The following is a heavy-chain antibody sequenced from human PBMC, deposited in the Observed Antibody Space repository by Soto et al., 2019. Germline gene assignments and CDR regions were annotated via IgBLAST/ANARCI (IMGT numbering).Heavy chain of an antibody. CDR3: ARQGSTATTNWFDP. D-gene: IGHD1-7*01. CDR2: IYYRGST. CDR1: DDSINSDKYY. J-gene: IGHJ5*02. V-gene: IGHV4-39*01. Sequence: SETLSLTCSVSDDSINSDKYYWGWIRQPPGKGLEWIGSIYYRGSTYYNPSLKSRVTISVDTSKNQFSLKLSSVTAADTAVYYCARQGSTATTNWFDPWGQGTLVTVSS.